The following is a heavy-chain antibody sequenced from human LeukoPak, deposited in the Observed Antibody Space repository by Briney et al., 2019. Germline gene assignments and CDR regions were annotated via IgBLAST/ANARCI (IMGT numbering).Heavy chain of an antibody. CDR3: AREEGRITIFGVLTGAFDI. J-gene: IGHJ3*02. CDR2: IKQDGSEK. V-gene: IGHV3-7*01. Sequence: GGSLRLSCAASGFTFSSYWMSWVRQAPGEGLEWVANIKQDGSEKYYVDSVKGRFTISRDNAKNSLYLQMNSLRAEDTAVYYCAREEGRITIFGVLTGAFDIWGQGTMVTVSS. D-gene: IGHD3-3*01. CDR1: GFTFSSYW.